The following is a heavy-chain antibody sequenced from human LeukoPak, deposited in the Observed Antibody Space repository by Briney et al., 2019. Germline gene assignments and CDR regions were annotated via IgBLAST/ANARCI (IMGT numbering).Heavy chain of an antibody. J-gene: IGHJ4*02. Sequence: ASVKVSCKVSGYTLTELSMHWVRQAPGQGLEWMGWISAYNGNTNYAQKLQGRVTMTTDTSTSTAYMELRSLRSDDTAVYYCARDHPGYCSGGGCYLYDYVWGSYRNGENFDYWGQGTLVTVSS. V-gene: IGHV1-18*01. CDR1: GYTLTELS. CDR2: ISAYNGNT. D-gene: IGHD3-16*02. CDR3: ARDHPGYCSGGGCYLYDYVWGSYRNGENFDY.